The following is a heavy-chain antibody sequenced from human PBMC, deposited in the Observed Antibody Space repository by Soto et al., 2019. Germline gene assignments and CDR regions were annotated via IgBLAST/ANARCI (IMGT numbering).Heavy chain of an antibody. J-gene: IGHJ5*02. Sequence: ASVKVSCKASGYTFTSYDINWVRQATGQGLEWMGWMNPNSGNTGYAQKFQGRVTMTRNTSISTAYMELSSLRSEDTAVYYCARVIHYDILTGYYTRVGWFDRWGQGTLVTVSS. CDR1: GYTFTSYD. D-gene: IGHD3-9*01. CDR2: MNPNSGNT. V-gene: IGHV1-8*01. CDR3: ARVIHYDILTGYYTRVGWFDR.